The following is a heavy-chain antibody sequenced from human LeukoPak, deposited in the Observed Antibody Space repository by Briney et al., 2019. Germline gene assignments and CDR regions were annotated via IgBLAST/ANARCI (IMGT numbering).Heavy chain of an antibody. D-gene: IGHD6-13*01. CDR3: ARAGPSSSWHQFDY. J-gene: IGHJ4*02. CDR2: IYSGGRT. CDR1: GFILSDYY. V-gene: IGHV3-66*01. Sequence: GGSLRLSCAASGFILSDYYMSWIRQAPGKGLEWVSVIYSGGRTYYADSVKGRFTISRDNSKNTLYLQMNRLRAEDTAVYYCARAGPSSSWHQFDYWGQGTLVTVSS.